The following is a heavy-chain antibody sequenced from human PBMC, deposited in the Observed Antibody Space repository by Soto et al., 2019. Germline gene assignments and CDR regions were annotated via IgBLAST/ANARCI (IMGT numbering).Heavy chain of an antibody. V-gene: IGHV3-23*01. CDR3: AKVSIAARTTFYYGMDV. D-gene: IGHD6-6*01. CDR1: GFTFSSYA. J-gene: IGHJ6*02. CDR2: ISGSGGST. Sequence: GGSLRLSCAASGFTFSSYAMSWVRQAPVKGLEWFSAISGSGGSTYYADSVKGRFTISRDNSKNTLYLQMNSLRAEDTAVYYCAKVSIAARTTFYYGMDVWGQGTTVTVSS.